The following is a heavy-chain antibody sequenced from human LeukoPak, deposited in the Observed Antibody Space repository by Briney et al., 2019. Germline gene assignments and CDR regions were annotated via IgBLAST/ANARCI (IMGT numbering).Heavy chain of an antibody. V-gene: IGHV4-34*01. Sequence: SETLSLTCAVYGGSFSGYYWGWIRQPPGKGLEWIGEINHSGSTNYNPSLKSRVTISVDTSKNQFSLKLSSVTAADTAVYYCARCLLFSSTSCYDYWGQGTLVTVSS. J-gene: IGHJ4*02. D-gene: IGHD2-2*01. CDR1: GGSFSGYY. CDR2: INHSGST. CDR3: ARCLLFSSTSCYDY.